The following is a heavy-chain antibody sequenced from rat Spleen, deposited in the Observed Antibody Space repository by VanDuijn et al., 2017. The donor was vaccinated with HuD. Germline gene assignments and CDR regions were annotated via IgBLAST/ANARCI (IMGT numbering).Heavy chain of an antibody. D-gene: IGHD1-9*01. J-gene: IGHJ2*01. CDR3: ARRHYGYTDYFDY. CDR2: ISSGGGGT. CDR1: GFTFSDYG. V-gene: IGHV5-29*01. Sequence: EVQLVESGGGLVQPGRSLKLSCAASGFTFSDYGVAWVRQAPTTGLEWVASISSGGGGTYYPDSVEGRFTISRDNAKSTLSLQMDSLRSEDTATYYCARRHYGYTDYFDYWGQGVMVTVSS.